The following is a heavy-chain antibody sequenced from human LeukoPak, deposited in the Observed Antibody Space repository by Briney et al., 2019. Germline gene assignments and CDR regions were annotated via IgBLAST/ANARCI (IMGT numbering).Heavy chain of an antibody. D-gene: IGHD5-24*01. CDR1: GFTFSSYA. CDR3: AREDKRWLDPPAPFDP. CDR2: ISYDGSNK. J-gene: IGHJ5*02. Sequence: GRSLRLSCAASGFTFSSYAMRWVRQAPGKGLEWVAVISYDGSNKYYADSVKGRFTISRDNSKNTLYLQMNSLRAEDTAVYYCAREDKRWLDPPAPFDPWGQGTLVTVSS. V-gene: IGHV3-30-3*01.